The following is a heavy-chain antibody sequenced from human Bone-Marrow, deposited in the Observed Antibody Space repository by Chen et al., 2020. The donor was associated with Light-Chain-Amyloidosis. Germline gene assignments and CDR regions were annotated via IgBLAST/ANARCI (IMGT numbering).Heavy chain of an antibody. CDR1: GDSLFNDKYY. J-gene: IGHJ5*01. V-gene: IGHV4-61*02. CDR3: VRDVMSTTGHRWFES. D-gene: IGHD1-26*01. CDR2: VYNSGST. Sequence: QMQESGPGLVKPSETLSLSCTVSGDSLFNDKYYWHWIRQPAGKGLEWIGRVYNSGSTRYNPPLKTRITISVNTATNQFSLNLTSVTATDTAVYYCVRDVMSTTGHRWFESWGQGTVVTVS.